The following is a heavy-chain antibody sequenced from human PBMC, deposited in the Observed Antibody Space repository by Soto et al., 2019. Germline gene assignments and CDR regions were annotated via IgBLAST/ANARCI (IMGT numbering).Heavy chain of an antibody. D-gene: IGHD3-22*01. J-gene: IGHJ5*02. CDR2: IYDGDST. CDR1: GGSISGFY. V-gene: IGHV4-59*01. Sequence: SETLSLTCTVSGGSISGFYWSWIRQSPGKGLEWIGCIYDGDSTNYNPSLESRVIISVDTSKNHFSLRLSSVTAADTAVYYCARAYYDTDGYSLVPWGQGTLVTVSS. CDR3: ARAYYDTDGYSLVP.